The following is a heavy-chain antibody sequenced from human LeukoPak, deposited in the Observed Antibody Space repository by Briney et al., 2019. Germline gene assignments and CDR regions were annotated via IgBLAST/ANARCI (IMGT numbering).Heavy chain of an antibody. CDR2: ISAYNGNT. D-gene: IGHD2-2*01. CDR3: ARDGPVVPAALVDY. Sequence: ASVKVSCKASGYTFTSYGISWVRQAPGQGLEWMGWISAYNGNTNYAQKLQGRVTMTTDTSTSTAYVELRSLRSDDTAVYYCARDGPVVPAALVDYWGQGTLVTVSS. V-gene: IGHV1-18*01. CDR1: GYTFTSYG. J-gene: IGHJ4*02.